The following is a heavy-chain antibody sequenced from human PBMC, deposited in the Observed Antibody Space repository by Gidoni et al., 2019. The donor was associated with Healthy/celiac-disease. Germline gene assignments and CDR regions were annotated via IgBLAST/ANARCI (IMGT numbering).Heavy chain of an antibody. V-gene: IGHV1-69*01. Sequence: QVQLVQSGAEVKKPGSSVKVSCKASGGTCSSYAISWVRQAPGQGLEWMGGIIPIFGTAHYALKFQGRVTITADESTSTAYMELSSLRSEDTAVYYCARGPLLWFGELYYYYGMDVWGQGTTVTVSS. D-gene: IGHD3-10*01. CDR3: ARGPLLWFGELYYYYGMDV. CDR2: IIPIFGTA. CDR1: GGTCSSYA. J-gene: IGHJ6*02.